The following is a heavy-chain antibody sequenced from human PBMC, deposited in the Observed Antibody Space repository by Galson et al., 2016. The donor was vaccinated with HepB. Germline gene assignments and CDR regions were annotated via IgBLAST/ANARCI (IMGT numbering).Heavy chain of an antibody. J-gene: IGHJ4*02. CDR2: ISTSGSST. V-gene: IGHV3-23*01. CDR1: GFAFSVYG. Sequence: SLRLSCAASGFAFSVYGMTWVRQAPRKGLEWVSAISTSGSSTDYADSVKGRFTISRDNSKNTLYLQMNSLKTEDTAVYYCTRGQLYYDSSGYSNYFDYWGQGALVTASS. D-gene: IGHD3-22*01. CDR3: TRGQLYYDSSGYSNYFDY.